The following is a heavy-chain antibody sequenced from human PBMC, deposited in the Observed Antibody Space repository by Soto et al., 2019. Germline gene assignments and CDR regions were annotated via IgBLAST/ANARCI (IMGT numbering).Heavy chain of an antibody. CDR3: ARKSFGDAFPVVTFKGWFDP. J-gene: IGHJ5*02. Sequence: SETLSLTCTVSGGSISSGGYYWSWIRQHPGKGLEWIGYIYYSGSTYYNPSLKSRVTISVDTSKNQFSLKLSSVTAADTAVYYCARKSFGDAFPVVTFKGWFDPWGQGTLVTVSS. CDR1: GGSISSGGYY. CDR2: IYYSGST. D-gene: IGHD3-16*01. V-gene: IGHV4-31*03.